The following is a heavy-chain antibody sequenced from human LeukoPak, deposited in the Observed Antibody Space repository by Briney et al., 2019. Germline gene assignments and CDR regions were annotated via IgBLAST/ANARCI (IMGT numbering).Heavy chain of an antibody. V-gene: IGHV4-39*01. D-gene: IGHD1-26*01. CDR1: GGSISISSYY. J-gene: IGHJ4*02. Sequence: SETLSLTCTVSGGSISISSYYWGWIRQPPGKGLEWIGSIYYSGSTYYNPSLKSRVTISVDTSKNQFSLKLSSVTAADTAVYYCARSYSGYYFDYWGQGTLVTVSS. CDR2: IYYSGST. CDR3: ARSYSGYYFDY.